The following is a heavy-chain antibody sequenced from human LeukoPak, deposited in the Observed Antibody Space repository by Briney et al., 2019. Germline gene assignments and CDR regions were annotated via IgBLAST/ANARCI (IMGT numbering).Heavy chain of an antibody. D-gene: IGHD3-10*01. CDR3: ARASTYYYGSGSYYFDY. CDR1: GGSFSGYY. CDR2: INHSGST. V-gene: IGHV4-34*01. J-gene: IGHJ4*02. Sequence: SETLSLTCAVYGGSFSGYYWSWIRQPPGKGLEWIGEINHSGSTNYNPSLKSRVTISVDTSKNQFSLKLSFVTAADTAVYYCARASTYYYGSGSYYFDYWGQGTLVTVSS.